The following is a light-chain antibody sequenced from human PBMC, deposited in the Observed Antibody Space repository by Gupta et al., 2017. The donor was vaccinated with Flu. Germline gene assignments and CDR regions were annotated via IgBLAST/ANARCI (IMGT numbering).Light chain of an antibody. Sequence: EIVMTQIPLSLSVTPGQPTYISCKSRQSRLHSDGTTYFYWFLQKPGQPPPCLIYALSNRFSGVPDRFIGSGSGTDFSPKISRVEADDVGVYYCMQPVHLPVTFGQGTNLEIK. CDR3: MQPVHLPVT. CDR1: QSRLHSDGTTY. J-gene: IGKJ2*01. V-gene: IGKV2D-29*01. CDR2: ALS.